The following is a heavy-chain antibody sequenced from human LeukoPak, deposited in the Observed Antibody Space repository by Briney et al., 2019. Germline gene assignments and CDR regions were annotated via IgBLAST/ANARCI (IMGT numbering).Heavy chain of an antibody. CDR2: INQDGSEK. CDR3: ARDSPERGYSYGPLDNYFDY. D-gene: IGHD5-18*01. CDR1: GFSFSSYW. V-gene: IGHV3-7*01. Sequence: AGGSRRLSCAASGFSFSSYWMSWVRQAPGKGLEWVANINQDGSEKYYVDSLKGRFTISRDNAKNSLYLQMNSLRAEDTAVYYCARDSPERGYSYGPLDNYFDYWGQGTLVTVSS. J-gene: IGHJ4*02.